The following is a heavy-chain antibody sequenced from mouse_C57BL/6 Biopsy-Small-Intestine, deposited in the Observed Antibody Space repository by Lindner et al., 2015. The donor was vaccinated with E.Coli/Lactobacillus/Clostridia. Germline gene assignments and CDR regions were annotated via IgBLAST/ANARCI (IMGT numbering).Heavy chain of an antibody. CDR2: ISAYNGNT. V-gene: IGHV1-20*01. D-gene: IGHD3-2*02. Sequence: SVKVSCKTSGYTFSSYYINWVRKAPGQGLEWMGWISAYNGNTNYAQKFQGRVTMTTDTSTSTVYMELRSLRSDDTAVYYCARAQGSSFEGFDPWGQGTLVTVSS. J-gene: IGHJ4*01. CDR1: GYTFSSYY. CDR3: ARAQGSSFEGFDP.